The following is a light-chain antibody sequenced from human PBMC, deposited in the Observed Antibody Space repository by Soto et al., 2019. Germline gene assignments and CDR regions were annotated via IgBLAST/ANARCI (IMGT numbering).Light chain of an antibody. J-gene: IGKJ1*01. V-gene: IGKV1-5*01. Sequence: IQVTKKRSKLCRTAGDRRSSTFRASQSMSSWLAWYQHKPGKAPKLLIYDASNLDSGVPSMFSCSGSGKEFSLTSRGMQADDRVRYYCHQYEQHGAFGRGTKVDIK. CDR2: DAS. CDR1: QSMSSW. CDR3: HQYEQHGA.